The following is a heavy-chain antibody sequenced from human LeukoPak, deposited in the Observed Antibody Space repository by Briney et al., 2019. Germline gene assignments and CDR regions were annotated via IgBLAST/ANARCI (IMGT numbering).Heavy chain of an antibody. V-gene: IGHV3-23*01. CDR1: GFTFSSYA. CDR3: AKVGNLRTSFDAFDI. J-gene: IGHJ3*02. Sequence: GGSLRLSCAASGFTFSSYAMSWVRQAPGKGLEWVSAISGSGGSTYYADSVKGRFTIPRDNSKNTLYLQMNSLRAEDTAVYYCAKVGNLRTSFDAFDIWGQGTMVTVSS. CDR2: ISGSGGST. D-gene: IGHD7-27*01.